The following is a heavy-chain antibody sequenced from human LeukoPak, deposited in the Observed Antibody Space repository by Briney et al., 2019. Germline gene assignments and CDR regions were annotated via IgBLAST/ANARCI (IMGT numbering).Heavy chain of an antibody. J-gene: IGHJ4*02. D-gene: IGHD3-16*02. CDR1: GFTFSSYN. CDR2: ISSSSSTI. CDR3: ARQYDYVWGSYRYSQGPDY. V-gene: IGHV3-48*01. Sequence: GGSLRLSCAASGFTFSSYNMNWVRQAPGKGLEWVSYISSSSSTIYYADSVKGRFTISRDNAKNSLYLQMNSLRAEDTAVYYCARQYDYVWGSYRYSQGPDYWGQGTLVTVSS.